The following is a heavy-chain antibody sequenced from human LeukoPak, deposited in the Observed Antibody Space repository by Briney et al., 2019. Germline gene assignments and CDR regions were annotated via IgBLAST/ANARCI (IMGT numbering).Heavy chain of an antibody. CDR2: INPNSGGT. D-gene: IGHD6-13*01. CDR3: ARDRPGSSWPNWYFDL. J-gene: IGHJ2*01. V-gene: IGHV1-2*02. Sequence: GASVKVSCKASGYTFTGYYMHWVRQAPGQGLEWMGWINPNSGGTNYAQKFQGRVAMTRDTSISTAYMELSRLRSDDTAVYYCARDRPGSSWPNWYFDLWGRGTLVTVSS. CDR1: GYTFTGYY.